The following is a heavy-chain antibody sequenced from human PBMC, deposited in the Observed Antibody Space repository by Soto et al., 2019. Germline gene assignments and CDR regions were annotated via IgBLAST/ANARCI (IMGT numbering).Heavy chain of an antibody. J-gene: IGHJ4*02. D-gene: IGHD1-26*01. V-gene: IGHV3-30*18. CDR1: GFTFSSYG. CDR2: ILYDGSNT. Sequence: QVQLVESGGGVVQPGRSLRLSCVASGFTFSSYGMHWVRQAPGKGLEWVAIILYDGSNTYYADSVKGRFTTSRNNCKNTLYLQMNSLRAEDTSVYYCAKEGGLSGSYYISSSYYFDYWGQGTLVTVSS. CDR3: AKEGGLSGSYYISSSYYFDY.